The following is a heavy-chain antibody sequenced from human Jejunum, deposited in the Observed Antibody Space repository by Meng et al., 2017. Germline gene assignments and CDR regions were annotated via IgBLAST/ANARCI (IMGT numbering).Heavy chain of an antibody. J-gene: IGHJ2*01. CDR2: IYWDEDK. V-gene: IGHV2-5*02. Sequence: SGPTLVKPTQTLTLTCTFSGFSLSTNGVGVAWIRQPPGKALEWLALIYWDEDKRYNPLLKTRATITKDTSKNQVVLTMTNMDPADSATYYCAHGGWYFDVWGHGTLVTVSS. CDR1: GFSLSTNGVG. CDR3: AHGGWYFDV.